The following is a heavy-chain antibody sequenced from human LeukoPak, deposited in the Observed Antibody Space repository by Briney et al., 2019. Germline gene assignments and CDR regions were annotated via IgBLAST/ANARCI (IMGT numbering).Heavy chain of an antibody. J-gene: IGHJ6*03. D-gene: IGHD6-19*01. CDR2: IQYDRSNQ. Sequence: PGGSLRLSCAASGFTFSSYGMHWVRQAPGKGLEWVAYIQYDRSNQQYAGSVKGRFSISRDNSKNTLSLQMNSLRAEDTAVYYCATNSRSSGWSYYMDVWGKGTTVTVSS. V-gene: IGHV3-30*02. CDR1: GFTFSSYG. CDR3: ATNSRSSGWSYYMDV.